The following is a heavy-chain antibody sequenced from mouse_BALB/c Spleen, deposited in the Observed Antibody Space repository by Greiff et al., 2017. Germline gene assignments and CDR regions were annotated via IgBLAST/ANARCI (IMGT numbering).Heavy chain of an antibody. CDR2: ISSGSSTI. J-gene: IGHJ4*01. Sequence: EVKLMESGGGLVQPGGSRKLSCAASGFTFSSFGMHWVRQAPEKGLEWVAYISSGSSTIYYADTVKGRFTISRDNPKNTLFLQMTSLRSEDTAMYYCASKDAMDYWGQGTSVTVSS. V-gene: IGHV5-17*02. CDR3: ASKDAMDY. CDR1: GFTFSSFG.